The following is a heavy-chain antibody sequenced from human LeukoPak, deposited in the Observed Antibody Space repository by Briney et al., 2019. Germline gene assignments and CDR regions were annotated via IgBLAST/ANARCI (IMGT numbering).Heavy chain of an antibody. D-gene: IGHD3-22*01. CDR2: ISYDGSNK. V-gene: IGHV3-30*04. Sequence: PGGSLRLSCAASGFTFSSYAMHWVRQAPGKGLEWVAVISYDGSNKYYADSVKSRFTISRDNSKNTLYLQMNSLRAEDTAVYYCAKGDCSGGSRYSEVYYYDSSGYYQKGNYFDYWGQGTLVTVSS. CDR3: AKGDCSGGSRYSEVYYYDSSGYYQKGNYFDY. J-gene: IGHJ4*02. CDR1: GFTFSSYA.